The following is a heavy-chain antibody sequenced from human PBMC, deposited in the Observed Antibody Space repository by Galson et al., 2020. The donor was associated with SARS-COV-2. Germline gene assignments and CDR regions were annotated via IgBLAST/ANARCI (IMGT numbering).Heavy chain of an antibody. CDR2: ISWNSGSI. Sequence: LSLTCAASGFTFDDYAMHWVRQAPGKGLEWVSGISWNSGSIGYADSVKGRFTISRDNAKNSLYLQMNSLRAEDTALYYCAKDIAYYYGMDVWGQGTTVTVSS. CDR3: AKDIAYYYGMDV. J-gene: IGHJ6*02. CDR1: GFTFDDYA. V-gene: IGHV3-9*01.